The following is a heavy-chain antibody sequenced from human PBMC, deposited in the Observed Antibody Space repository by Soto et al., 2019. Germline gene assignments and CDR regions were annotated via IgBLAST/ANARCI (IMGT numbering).Heavy chain of an antibody. V-gene: IGHV3-74*01. CDR3: ARGAGGYYYMDV. Sequence: EVQLVESGGGLVQPGGSLRLPWVASGFPFSSYWMHWVPQVPGKGLVWVSRIKGDESTTNYGDSVKGRFTISRDNARNTLYLQMDSLRADDTGLYYCARGAGGYYYMDVWGKGTTVIVSS. CDR2: IKGDESTT. J-gene: IGHJ6*03. D-gene: IGHD3-10*01. CDR1: GFPFSSYW.